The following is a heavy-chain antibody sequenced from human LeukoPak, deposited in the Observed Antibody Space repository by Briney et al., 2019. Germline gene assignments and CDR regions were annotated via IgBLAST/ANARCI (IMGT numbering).Heavy chain of an antibody. CDR2: INPNSGGT. Sequence: GASVKVSCKASGDTFTGYYMHWVRQAPGQGLEWMGWINPNSGGTNYAQKFQGRVTMTRDTSISTAYMELSRLRSDDTAVYYCARDDFWSPYPQGLWGQGTLVTVSS. D-gene: IGHD3-3*01. J-gene: IGHJ4*02. CDR1: GDTFTGYY. V-gene: IGHV1-2*02. CDR3: ARDDFWSPYPQGL.